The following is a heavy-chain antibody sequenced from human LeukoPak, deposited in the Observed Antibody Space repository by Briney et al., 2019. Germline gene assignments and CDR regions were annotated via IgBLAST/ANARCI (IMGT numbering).Heavy chain of an antibody. CDR3: VRDNTNYNNYHGMDV. V-gene: IGHV3-11*05. CDR1: VFTFSDYY. CDR2: IRGTSADI. Sequence: GGALRLSSVVSVFTFSDYYMSWGRQALGEGGEWSSYIRGTSADIKIADSVKGRFTISTDNAQNTQYLQMNSLRPEDTAVYYCVRDNTNYNNYHGMDVWGQGTTVTVSS. D-gene: IGHD2-8*01. J-gene: IGHJ6*02.